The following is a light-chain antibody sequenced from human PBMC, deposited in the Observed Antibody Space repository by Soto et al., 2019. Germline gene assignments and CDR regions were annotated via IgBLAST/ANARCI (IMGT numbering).Light chain of an antibody. J-gene: IGKJ3*01. CDR2: GAS. Sequence: EIVLTQSPGTLSLSPGERATLSCRASQSVSSSYLAWYQQKPGQAPRLLIYGASSRATGIPDRFSGSGSGTDFTLTISRLEPEDFAVYYCQQYGSSPCQGTFGPGTKVDIK. CDR3: QQYGSSPCQGT. V-gene: IGKV3-20*01. CDR1: QSVSSSY.